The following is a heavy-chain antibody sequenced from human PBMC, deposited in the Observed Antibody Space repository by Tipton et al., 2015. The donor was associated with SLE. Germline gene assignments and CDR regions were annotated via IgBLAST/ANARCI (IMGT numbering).Heavy chain of an antibody. Sequence: SLRLSCAASGFTFSSYAMHWVRQAPGKGLEWVAVISYDGSNKYYADSVKGRFTISRDNSKNTLYLQMNSLRAEDTAVYYCARVSDSKAFDYWGQGTLVTVSS. CDR1: GFTFSSYA. CDR3: ARVSDSKAFDY. CDR2: ISYDGSNK. V-gene: IGHV3-30-3*01. J-gene: IGHJ4*02. D-gene: IGHD3-22*01.